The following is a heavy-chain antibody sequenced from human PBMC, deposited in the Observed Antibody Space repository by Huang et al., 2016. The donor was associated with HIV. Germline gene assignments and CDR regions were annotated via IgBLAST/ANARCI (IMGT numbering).Heavy chain of an antibody. CDR1: GDFISSTNYY. V-gene: IGHV4-39*01. J-gene: IGHJ4*02. Sequence: QLQLQESGPGQVKPSETLSLTCTVSGDFISSTNYYWGWIRQSPGKGLEWVGSVYQSGSNNYNPSLKSRVTLSVDTSRNQFSLRLNSGTAADTAVYYCASQHIGAAATWFWGRGTQVAVSS. CDR2: VYQSGSN. CDR3: ASQHIGAAATWF. D-gene: IGHD6-13*01.